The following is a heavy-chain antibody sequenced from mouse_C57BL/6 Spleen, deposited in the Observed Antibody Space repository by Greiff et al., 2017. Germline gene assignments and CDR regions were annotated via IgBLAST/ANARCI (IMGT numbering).Heavy chain of an antibody. V-gene: IGHV5-16*01. J-gene: IGHJ1*03. CDR2: INYDGSST. CDR1: GFTFSDYY. Sequence: EVQLVESEGGLVQPGSSMKLSCTASGFTFSDYYMAWVRQVPEKGLEWVANINYDGSSTYYLDSLKSRFIISRDNAKNILYLQMSSLKSEDTATYYCARAVYYGYFDVWGTGTTVTVSS. CDR3: ARAVYYGYFDV.